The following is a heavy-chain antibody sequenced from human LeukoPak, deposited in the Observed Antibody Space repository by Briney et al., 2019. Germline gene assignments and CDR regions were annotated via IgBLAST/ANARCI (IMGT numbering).Heavy chain of an antibody. CDR3: ARELDAFDI. J-gene: IGHJ3*02. CDR1: GFTFSDYS. V-gene: IGHV3-30*02. CDR2: IRYDGDNK. Sequence: GGSLRLSCAASGFTFSDYSMHWVRQAPGKGLNWVAFIRYDGDNKYYADSVKGRFTISRDNAKNSLYLQMNSLRAEDTAVYYCARELDAFDIWGQGTMVTVSS.